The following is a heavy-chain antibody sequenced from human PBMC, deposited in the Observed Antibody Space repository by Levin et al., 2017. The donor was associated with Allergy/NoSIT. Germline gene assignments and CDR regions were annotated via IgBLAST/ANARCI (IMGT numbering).Heavy chain of an antibody. CDR1: GGSISSYY. D-gene: IGHD6-13*01. CDR2: IYYSGST. Sequence: PSETLSLTCTVSGGSISSYYWSWIRQPPGKGLEWIGYIYYSGSTNYNPSLKSRVTISVDTSKNQFSLKLSSVTAADTAVYYCARVGSWYFIRPNGYAFDIWGQGTMVTVSS. J-gene: IGHJ3*02. V-gene: IGHV4-59*01. CDR3: ARVGSWYFIRPNGYAFDI.